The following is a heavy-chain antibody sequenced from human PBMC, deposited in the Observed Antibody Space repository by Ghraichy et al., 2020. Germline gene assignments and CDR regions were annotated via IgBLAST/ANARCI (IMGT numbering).Heavy chain of an antibody. CDR1: GGSVSSGSYY. Sequence: SETLSLTCTVSGGSVSSGSYYWSWIRQPPGKGLEWIGYIYYSGSTNYNPSLKSRVTISVDTSKNQFSLKLSSVTAADTAVYYCARDLVYSSSWPTPGDYWGQGTLVTVSS. J-gene: IGHJ4*02. V-gene: IGHV4-61*01. D-gene: IGHD6-13*01. CDR3: ARDLVYSSSWPTPGDY. CDR2: IYYSGST.